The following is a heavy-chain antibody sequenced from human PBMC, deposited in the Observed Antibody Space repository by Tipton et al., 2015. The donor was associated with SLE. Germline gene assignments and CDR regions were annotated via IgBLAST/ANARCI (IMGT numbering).Heavy chain of an antibody. V-gene: IGHV4-30-4*01. J-gene: IGHJ6*02. Sequence: TLSLTCTVSGASISDYYWSWIRQPPGKGLEWIGYIYYSGSTYYNPSLKSRVTISVDKSTDQFSLKLSSVTAADTAVYYCARDRNYYGMDVWGQGTTVTVSS. CDR2: IYYSGST. CDR1: GASISDYY. CDR3: ARDRNYYGMDV.